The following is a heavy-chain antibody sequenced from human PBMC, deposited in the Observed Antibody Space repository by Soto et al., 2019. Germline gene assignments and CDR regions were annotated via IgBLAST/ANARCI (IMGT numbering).Heavy chain of an antibody. V-gene: IGHV3-48*01. CDR3: ARDGLDITMVGDAFDI. Sequence: GGSLRLSCAASGFTFSSYSMNWVRQAPGKGLKWVSYISSSSSTIYYADSVKGRFTISRDNAKNSLYLQMNSLRAEDTVVYYCARDGLDITMVGDAFDIWGQGTMVT. J-gene: IGHJ3*02. D-gene: IGHD3-10*01. CDR1: GFTFSSYS. CDR2: ISSSSSTI.